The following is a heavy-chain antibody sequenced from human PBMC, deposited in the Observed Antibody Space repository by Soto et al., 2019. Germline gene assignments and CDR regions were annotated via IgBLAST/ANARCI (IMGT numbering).Heavy chain of an antibody. CDR1: GGSISSGDYY. Sequence: PSETLSLTCTVSGGSISSGDYYWSWIRQPPGKGLEWIGYIYYSGSTYYNPSLKGRVTISVDTSKNQFSLKLSSVTTADTAVYYCARAQFRDSHVSWLDPWGQGTLVTVSS. J-gene: IGHJ5*02. D-gene: IGHD2-21*02. CDR2: IYYSGST. V-gene: IGHV4-30-4*01. CDR3: ARAQFRDSHVSWLDP.